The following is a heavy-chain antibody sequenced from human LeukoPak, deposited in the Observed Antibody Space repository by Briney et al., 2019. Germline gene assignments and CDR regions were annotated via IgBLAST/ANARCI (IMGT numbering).Heavy chain of an antibody. CDR2: ISGSGGST. Sequence: GGYLRLSCAASGFTFSSYAMSWVRQAPGKGLEGVSAISGSGGSTYYADSVKGRFTISRDNSKNTLYLQMNSLRAEDTAVYYCAKGGHCWFDPWGQGTLVTVSS. V-gene: IGHV3-23*01. CDR1: GFTFSSYA. CDR3: AKGGHCWFDP. J-gene: IGHJ5*02. D-gene: IGHD3-16*01.